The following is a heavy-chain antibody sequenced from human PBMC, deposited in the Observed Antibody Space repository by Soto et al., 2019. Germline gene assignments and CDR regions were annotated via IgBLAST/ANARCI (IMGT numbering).Heavy chain of an antibody. CDR3: ARDKRDLRFLEWSYYFDY. CDR2: ISNNGSNK. J-gene: IGHJ4*02. Sequence: GGSLSLSCAASGFTFSSYAMHWVRQAPGKGLEYVSAISNNGSNKYYANSVKGRFTISRDNSKNTLYLQLNSLRAEDTAVYYCARDKRDLRFLEWSYYFDYWGQGTLVTVSS. CDR1: GFTFSSYA. V-gene: IGHV3-64*04. D-gene: IGHD3-3*01.